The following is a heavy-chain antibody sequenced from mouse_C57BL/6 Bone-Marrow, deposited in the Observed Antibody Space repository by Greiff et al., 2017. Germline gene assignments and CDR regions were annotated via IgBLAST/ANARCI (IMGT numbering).Heavy chain of an antibody. Sequence: EVQGVESGGGLVQSGRSLRLSCATSGFTFSDFYMEWVRQAPGKGLEWIAASRNKANDYTTEYSASVKGRFIVSRDTSQSILYLQMNALRAEDTAIYYCARDAWPLCRFAYWGSGILVTVSA. D-gene: IGHD6-1*01. CDR2: SRNKANDYTT. V-gene: IGHV7-1*01. CDR1: GFTFSDFY. J-gene: IGHJ3*01. CDR3: ARDAWPLCRFAY.